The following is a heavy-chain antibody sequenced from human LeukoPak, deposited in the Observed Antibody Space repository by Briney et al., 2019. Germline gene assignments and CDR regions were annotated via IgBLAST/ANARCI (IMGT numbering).Heavy chain of an antibody. J-gene: IGHJ3*01. CDR2: IVVGSGNT. CDR1: GFTFTSSA. V-gene: IGHV1-58*01. Sequence: SVKVSCKASGFTFTSSAVQWVRQARGQRLVWIGWIVVGSGNTNYAQKFQERVTITRDMSTSTAYMELSSLRSEDTAVYYCAAPTDFWSGYSTWGQGTMVTVSS. CDR3: AAPTDFWSGYST. D-gene: IGHD3-3*01.